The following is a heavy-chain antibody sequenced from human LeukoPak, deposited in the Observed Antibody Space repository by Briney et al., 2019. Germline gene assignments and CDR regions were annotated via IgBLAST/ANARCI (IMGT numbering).Heavy chain of an antibody. CDR3: AREVAGWDFDY. D-gene: IGHD1-14*01. CDR1: GYTFTGYY. Sequence: ASVKVSCKASGYTFTGYYMHWVRQAPGQGREWMGRINPNSGGTNYAQKFQGRVTMTRDTSISTAYMELSGLRSDDTAVYYCAREVAGWDFDYWGQGTLVTVSS. V-gene: IGHV1-2*06. CDR2: INPNSGGT. J-gene: IGHJ4*02.